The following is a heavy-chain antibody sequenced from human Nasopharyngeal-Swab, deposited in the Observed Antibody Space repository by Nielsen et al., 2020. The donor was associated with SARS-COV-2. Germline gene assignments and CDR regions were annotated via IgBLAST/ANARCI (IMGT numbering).Heavy chain of an antibody. J-gene: IGHJ4*02. D-gene: IGHD4-17*01. CDR1: GGSISSGSYY. Sequence: SETLSLTCTVSGGSISSGSYYWSWIRQPAGKGLEWIGRIYTSGSTNYNPSLKSRVTISVDTSKNQSSLKLSSVTAADTAVYYCLMTTVTTLDYWGQGTLVTVSS. V-gene: IGHV4-61*02. CDR3: LMTTVTTLDY. CDR2: IYTSGST.